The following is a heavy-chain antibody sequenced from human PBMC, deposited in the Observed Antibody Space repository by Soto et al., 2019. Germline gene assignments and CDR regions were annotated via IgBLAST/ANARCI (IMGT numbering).Heavy chain of an antibody. J-gene: IGHJ6*02. CDR1: GGSISSSSYY. CDR2: IYYSGTT. Sequence: LSLTCTVSGGSISSSSYYWGWIRQPPGKGLEWIGTIYYSGTTIYNPSLKSRVTISVDTSKNQFSLKLSSVTAADTAVYYCARQGLRHYFYGMDIWGQGTTVTVSS. CDR3: ARQGLRHYFYGMDI. V-gene: IGHV4-39*01. D-gene: IGHD2-15*01.